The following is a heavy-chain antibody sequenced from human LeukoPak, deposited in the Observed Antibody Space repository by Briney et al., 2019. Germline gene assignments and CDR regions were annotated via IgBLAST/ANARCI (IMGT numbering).Heavy chain of an antibody. CDR1: GGSISSSSYY. D-gene: IGHD4-17*01. CDR3: ARGADYGDFAY. J-gene: IGHJ4*02. CDR2: IYYSGST. V-gene: IGHV4-39*07. Sequence: PSETLSLACTVSGGSISSSSYYWGWIRQPPGKGLEWIGSIYYSGSTYYNPSLKSRVTISVDTSKNQFSLKLSSVTAADTAVYYRARGADYGDFAYWGQGTLVTVSS.